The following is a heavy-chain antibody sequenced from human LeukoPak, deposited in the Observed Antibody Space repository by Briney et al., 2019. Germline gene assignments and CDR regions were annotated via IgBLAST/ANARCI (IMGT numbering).Heavy chain of an antibody. J-gene: IGHJ1*01. D-gene: IGHD3-22*01. CDR2: INASGGSK. CDR3: ARVLYEGSSDYGGIEL. V-gene: IGHV1-46*01. CDR1: GYTFTSYF. Sequence: ASVMVSCKASGYTFTSYFMQWVRQAPGQGLERMGIINASGGSKNYAQKLQGRVTMTRHTSTSQVYMQLSTLRAEDTAVCHCARVLYEGSSDYGGIELWGQGTLGTVS.